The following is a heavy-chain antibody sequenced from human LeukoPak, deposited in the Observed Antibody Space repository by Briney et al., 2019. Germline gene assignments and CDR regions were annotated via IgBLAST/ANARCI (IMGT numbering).Heavy chain of an antibody. D-gene: IGHD3-22*01. V-gene: IGHV3-23*01. J-gene: IGHJ4*02. CDR3: AKGYDSSGYYSY. CDR1: GFTFSSYA. Sequence: GGSLRLSCAASGFTFSSYAMSWVRQAPGKGLEWVSAISGSGGSTYYADSVKGRFTISRDNSKNTLYLQMNSLRAEDTAEYYCAKGYDSSGYYSYWGQGTLVSVSS. CDR2: ISGSGGST.